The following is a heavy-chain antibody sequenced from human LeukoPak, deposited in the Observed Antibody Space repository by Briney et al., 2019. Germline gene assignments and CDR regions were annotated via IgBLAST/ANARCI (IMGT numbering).Heavy chain of an antibody. Sequence: GGSLRLSCAASGFTFSSYGMHWVRQAPGKGLEWVAVISYDGSNKYYADSVKGRFTISRDNSKNTLYLQMNSLRAEDTAVYYRAKEDRDYDFWSGLNYYYGMDVWGQGTTVTVSS. V-gene: IGHV3-30*18. CDR2: ISYDGSNK. D-gene: IGHD3-3*01. J-gene: IGHJ6*02. CDR3: AKEDRDYDFWSGLNYYYGMDV. CDR1: GFTFSSYG.